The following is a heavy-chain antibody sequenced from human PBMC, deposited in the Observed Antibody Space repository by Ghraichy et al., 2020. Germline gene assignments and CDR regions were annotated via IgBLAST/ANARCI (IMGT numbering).Heavy chain of an antibody. V-gene: IGHV4-34*01. CDR1: GGSFSGYY. CDR3: ARAERGYSYGPPGY. J-gene: IGHJ4*02. D-gene: IGHD5-18*01. CDR2: INHSGST. Sequence: ESLNISCAVYGGSFSGYYWSWIRQPPGKGLEWIGEINHSGSTNYNPSLKSRVTISVDTSKNQFSLKLSSVTAADTAVYYCARAERGYSYGPPGYWGQGTLVTVSS.